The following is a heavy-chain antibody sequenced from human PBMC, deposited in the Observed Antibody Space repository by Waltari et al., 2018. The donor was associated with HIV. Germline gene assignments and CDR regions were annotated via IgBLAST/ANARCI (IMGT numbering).Heavy chain of an antibody. J-gene: IGHJ6*02. CDR1: GVTFRGSG. CDR2: VSYDGRNA. D-gene: IGHD1-26*01. V-gene: IGHV3-30*18. CDR3: AKDWKWESFTGGMNV. Sequence: QEQVGESGGGVVKPGRSQRLSCAACGVTFRGSGSTWGRQAPGKGLEWVAFVSYDGRNAYYADSVKGRFTISRDNSKNTLYLQMNSLRTDDTAVYYCAKDWKWESFTGGMNVWGQGTTVTVS.